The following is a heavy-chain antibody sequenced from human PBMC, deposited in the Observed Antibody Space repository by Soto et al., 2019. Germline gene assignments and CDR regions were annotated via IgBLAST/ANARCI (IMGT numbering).Heavy chain of an antibody. D-gene: IGHD3-22*01. Sequence: SVKVSCKASGFTFTSSAVQWVRQARGQRLEWIGWIVVGSGNTNYAQKFQERVTITRDMSTSTAYMELSSLTSDDTAVYYCARDLIVDGPDNYGMDVWGQGTTVTVSS. CDR3: ARDLIVDGPDNYGMDV. CDR1: GFTFTSSA. CDR2: IVVGSGNT. J-gene: IGHJ6*02. V-gene: IGHV1-58*01.